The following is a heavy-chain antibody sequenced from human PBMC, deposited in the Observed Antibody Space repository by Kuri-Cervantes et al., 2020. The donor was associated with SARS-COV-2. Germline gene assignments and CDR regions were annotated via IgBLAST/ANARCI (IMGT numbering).Heavy chain of an antibody. CDR1: GFTFSSYN. CDR3: ARTLVVYATYNNWFDP. Sequence: GESLKISCVTSGFTFSSYNMNWVRQAPGKGLEWVANIKQDGSDKYYVDSVKGRFTISRDNAKNSLYLQMNSLRAEDTAVYYCARTLVVYATYNNWFDPWGQGTLVTVSS. D-gene: IGHD2-8*02. V-gene: IGHV3-7*01. J-gene: IGHJ5*02. CDR2: IKQDGSDK.